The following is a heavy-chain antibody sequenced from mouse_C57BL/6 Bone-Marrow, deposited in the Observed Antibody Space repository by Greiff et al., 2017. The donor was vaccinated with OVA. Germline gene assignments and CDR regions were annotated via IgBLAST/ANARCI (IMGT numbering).Heavy chain of an antibody. Sequence: EVKLQQSGAELVRPGASVKLSCTASGFNIKDDYMHWVKQRPEQGLEWIGWIDPENGDTEYASKFQGKATITADTSSNTDYLQLSSLTSEDTAVYYCTTGLGRAWFAYWGQGTLVTVSA. CDR3: TTGLGRAWFAY. J-gene: IGHJ3*01. CDR2: IDPENGDT. D-gene: IGHD4-1*01. CDR1: GFNIKDDY. V-gene: IGHV14-4*01.